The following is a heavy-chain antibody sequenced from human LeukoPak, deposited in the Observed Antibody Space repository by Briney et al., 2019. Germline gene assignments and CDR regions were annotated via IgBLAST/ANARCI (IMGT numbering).Heavy chain of an antibody. CDR2: INPNSGGT. CDR1: GYTFTGYY. V-gene: IGHV1-2*04. CDR3: ARGGVGANYGEDAFDI. D-gene: IGHD1-26*01. Sequence: ASVKVSCKASGYTFTGYYMHWVRQAPGQGLEWMGWINPNSGGTNYAQKFQGWVTMTRDTSISTAYMELSRLRSDDTAVYYCARGGVGANYGEDAFDIWGQGTMVTVSS. J-gene: IGHJ3*02.